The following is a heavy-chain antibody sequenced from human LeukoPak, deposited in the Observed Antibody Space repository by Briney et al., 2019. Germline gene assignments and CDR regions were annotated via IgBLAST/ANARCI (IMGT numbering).Heavy chain of an antibody. V-gene: IGHV3-7*04. CDR1: KFTFSDYW. J-gene: IGHJ4*02. Sequence: GGSLRLSCAASKFTFSDYWMTWVRQAPGKGPEWVAYMNQLGNEKKYLDSVKGRYPISRDNAKNSLYLQMTSLRVDDTAVYYCARGTYYYEFWGQGTLVTVSS. CDR2: MNQLGNEK. D-gene: IGHD3-22*01. CDR3: ARGTYYYEF.